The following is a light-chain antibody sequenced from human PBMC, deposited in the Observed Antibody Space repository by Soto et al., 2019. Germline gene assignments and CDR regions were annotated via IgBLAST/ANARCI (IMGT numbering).Light chain of an antibody. CDR3: ASWDDNLNGPV. J-gene: IGLJ2*01. CDR1: SSNIGNNF. CDR2: YDD. V-gene: IGLV1-36*01. Sequence: QSVLTQPPSVSAAPGQKVTISCSGSSSNIGNNFVSWYQQLPGTAPKLLIYYDDMLYSGVSDRFSGSKSGTSASLAISGLQSEDEADYYCASWDDNLNGPVFGRGTKLTVL.